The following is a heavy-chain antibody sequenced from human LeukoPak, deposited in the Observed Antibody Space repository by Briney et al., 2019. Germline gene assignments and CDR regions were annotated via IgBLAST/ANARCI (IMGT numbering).Heavy chain of an antibody. D-gene: IGHD1-26*01. CDR2: IKSKTDGGTT. CDR3: TTYRFPPRATTLDY. CDR1: GFTFSNAW. J-gene: IGHJ4*02. V-gene: IGHV3-15*01. Sequence: PGGSLRLSCAASGFTFSNAWMSWVRQAPGKRREWVGRIKSKTDGGTTDYTAPVKGRFTISRDDSKNMLYLQMNSLKTEDTAVYYCTTYRFPPRATTLDYWGQGTLVTVSS.